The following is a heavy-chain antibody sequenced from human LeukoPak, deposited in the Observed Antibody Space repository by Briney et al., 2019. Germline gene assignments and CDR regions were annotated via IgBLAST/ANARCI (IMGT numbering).Heavy chain of an antibody. J-gene: IGHJ4*02. D-gene: IGHD5-18*01. CDR1: GFAFSSYS. CDR3: AKDSYGYSYGRSRTFDY. Sequence: GGSLRLSCAASGFAFSSYSMNWVRQAPGKGLEWVSSISSGSSFKYYADSVKGRFTISRDNSKNTLYLQMNSLRAEDTAVYYCAKDSYGYSYGRSRTFDYWGQGTLVTVSS. V-gene: IGHV3-21*04. CDR2: ISSGSSFK.